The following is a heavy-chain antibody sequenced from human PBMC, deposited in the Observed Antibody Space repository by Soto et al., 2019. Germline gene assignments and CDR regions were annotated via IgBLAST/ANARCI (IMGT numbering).Heavy chain of an antibody. D-gene: IGHD5-18*01. CDR1: GVTVSSNY. V-gene: IGHV3-66*04. CDR3: ARHGYNYGGGYFDY. Sequence: EVQLVESGGGLVKPGGSLRLSCAASGVTVSSNYMSWVRQAPGKGLEWVSVIYSGGSTYYADSVKGRFTISRDNSKNPLYLQMNSLRAEDTAVYYCARHGYNYGGGYFDYWGQGTLVTVSS. CDR2: IYSGGST. J-gene: IGHJ4*02.